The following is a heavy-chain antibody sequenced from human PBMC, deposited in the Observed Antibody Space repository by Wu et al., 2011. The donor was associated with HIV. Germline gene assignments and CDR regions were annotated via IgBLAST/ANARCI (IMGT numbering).Heavy chain of an antibody. J-gene: IGHJ6*03. V-gene: IGHV1-2*02. CDR2: INPKSGDT. CDR3: AREGVLPAPIPHYMDV. D-gene: IGHD2-2*01. Sequence: QVQLVQSGREMKKPGASLNVSCKASGYTFTDYFMHWVRQVPGRGLEWMGWINPKSGDTNYSQRFEGRVTMTRDTSISTAFMELRSLRSDDTAVYYCAREGVLPAPIPHYMDVWGKGTAVTVSS. CDR1: GYTFTDYF.